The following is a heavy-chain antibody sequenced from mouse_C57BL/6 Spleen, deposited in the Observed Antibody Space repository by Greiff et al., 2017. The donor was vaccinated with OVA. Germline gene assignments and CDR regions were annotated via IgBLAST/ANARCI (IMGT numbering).Heavy chain of an antibody. CDR2: IRSKSNNYAT. D-gene: IGHD2-1*01. CDR3: VRHDYYGPDY. V-gene: IGHV10-1*01. Sequence: EVQLVESGGGLVQPKGSLKLSCAASGFSFNTYAMNWVRQAPGKGLEWVARIRSKSNNYATYYADSVKDRFTISRDDSESMLYLQMNNLKTEDTAMYYCVRHDYYGPDYWGQGTTLTVSS. J-gene: IGHJ2*01. CDR1: GFSFNTYA.